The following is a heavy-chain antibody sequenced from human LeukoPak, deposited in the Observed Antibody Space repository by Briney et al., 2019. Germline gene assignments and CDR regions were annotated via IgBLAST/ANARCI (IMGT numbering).Heavy chain of an antibody. D-gene: IGHD3-10*01. CDR1: GGSFSGYY. CDR3: VRDRELTY. CDR2: IYNSGSST. J-gene: IGHJ4*02. Sequence: SETLSLTCAVYGGSFSGYYWSWIRQPPGKGLEWIGYIYNSGSSTIYNPSLKSRVTISVDTSKNQFSLRLSSVTAADTAVYFCVRDRELTYWGQGTLVTVSS. V-gene: IGHV4-59*01.